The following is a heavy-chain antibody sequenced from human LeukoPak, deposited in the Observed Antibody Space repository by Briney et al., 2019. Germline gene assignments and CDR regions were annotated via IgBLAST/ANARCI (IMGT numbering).Heavy chain of an antibody. CDR1: GFTFSSYW. CDR3: ARDQYYYGSGTDY. CDR2: IKQDGSEK. D-gene: IGHD3-10*01. V-gene: IGHV3-7*01. Sequence: GGSLRLSCAASGFTFSSYWMSWVRQAPGKGLEWVANIKQDGSEKYYVDSVKGRFTVSRDNAKNSLYLQMNSLRAEDTAVYYCARDQYYYGSGTDYWGQGTLVTVSS. J-gene: IGHJ4*02.